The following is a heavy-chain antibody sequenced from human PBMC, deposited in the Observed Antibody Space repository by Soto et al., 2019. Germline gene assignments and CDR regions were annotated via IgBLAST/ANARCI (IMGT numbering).Heavy chain of an antibody. CDR3: ARVTTFYDILTSSYALNYFDY. CDR2: IYAGGNT. J-gene: IGHJ4*02. V-gene: IGHV3-53*01. D-gene: IGHD3-9*01. CDR1: GFSVTSNY. Sequence: GSLRLSCAASGFSVTSNYMTWVRQAPGKGLECVSVIYAGGNTYYPDSVKGRFTISSDNSKNTLFPQMNNLRAEDTAVYYCARVTTFYDILTSSYALNYFDYWGQGTRVTVSS.